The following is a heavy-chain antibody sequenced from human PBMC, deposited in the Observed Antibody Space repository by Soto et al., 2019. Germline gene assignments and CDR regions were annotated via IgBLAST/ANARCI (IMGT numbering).Heavy chain of an antibody. Sequence: QVQLQQWGAGLLKPSETLSLTCAVHGASFSGYSWSWIRQPPGKGLEWIGDIEHSGSTNYNSSLRSRVTISLDTSKNHFSLKLNSVTAADPAVYYCARVGANPSDYWGQGTLVTVSS. CDR1: GASFSGYS. CDR2: IEHSGST. V-gene: IGHV4-34*01. J-gene: IGHJ4*02. CDR3: ARVGANPSDY. D-gene: IGHD1-26*01.